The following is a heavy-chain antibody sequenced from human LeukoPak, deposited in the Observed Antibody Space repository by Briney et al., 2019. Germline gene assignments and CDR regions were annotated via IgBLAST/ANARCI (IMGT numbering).Heavy chain of an antibody. CDR2: MKQDGSEK. CDR1: GFTFSSYW. V-gene: IGHV3-7*03. J-gene: IGHJ4*02. D-gene: IGHD1-26*01. CDR3: ARDKVVGATVFDY. Sequence: GGSLRLSCAASGFTFSSYWMAWVRQAPGKGLEWVANMKQDGSEKYYVDSVKGRFTISRDNTKNSVYLQTSSLRAEDTAVYYCARDKVVGATVFDYWGQGTLVTVSS.